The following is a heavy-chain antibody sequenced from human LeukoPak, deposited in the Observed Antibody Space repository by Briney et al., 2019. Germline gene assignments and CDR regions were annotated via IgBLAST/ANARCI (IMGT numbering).Heavy chain of an antibody. D-gene: IGHD3-22*01. CDR3: ARGYYDSSGHDY. Sequence: GRSLRLSCAASGFTFSSYGMHWVRQAPGKGLEWVAVIWYDGSNKYYADSVKGRFTISRDNSKNTLYLQMNSLRAEDTAVYYCARGYYDSSGHDYWGQGTLVTVSS. CDR2: IWYDGSNK. CDR1: GFTFSSYG. V-gene: IGHV3-33*01. J-gene: IGHJ4*02.